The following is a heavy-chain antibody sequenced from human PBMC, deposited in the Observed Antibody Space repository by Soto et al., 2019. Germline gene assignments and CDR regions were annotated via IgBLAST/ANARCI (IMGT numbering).Heavy chain of an antibody. J-gene: IGHJ6*02. CDR1: GFNFSNYV. CDR3: AKGKPRSRDGMDV. V-gene: IGHV3-23*01. CDR2: ITGSAGTT. Sequence: PGGSLRLSCVASGFNFSNYVLTWVRQAPGEGLEWVSGITGSAGTTAYGDSVKGRFTISRDNSKSILYLQMNNLRAEDTAVYFCAKGKPRSRDGMDVWGQGTTVTVSS.